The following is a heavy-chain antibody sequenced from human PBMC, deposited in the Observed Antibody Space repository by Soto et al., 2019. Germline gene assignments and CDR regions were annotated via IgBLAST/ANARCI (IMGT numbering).Heavy chain of an antibody. V-gene: IGHV3-23*01. D-gene: IGHD6-6*01. Sequence: EVQLLESGGGLVQPGGSLRLSCAASGFTFNISTMTWVRQAPGKGLEWVSTTGFTGRTTYYADSVKGRFTVSRDNSKNTVDLQMSSLRADDTAVYYCATVHSSSWSFDYWGQGTLVTVSS. CDR2: TGFTGRTT. CDR3: ATVHSSSWSFDY. J-gene: IGHJ4*02. CDR1: GFTFNIST.